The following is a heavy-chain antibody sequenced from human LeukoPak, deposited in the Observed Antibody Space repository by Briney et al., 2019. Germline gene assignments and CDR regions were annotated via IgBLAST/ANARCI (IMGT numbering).Heavy chain of an antibody. J-gene: IGHJ4*02. V-gene: IGHV3-21*01. CDR1: GFTFSTYN. CDR2: ISSSSSYI. CDR3: AKRKAHYFDY. Sequence: PGGSLRLSCAASGFTFSTYNINWVRQAPGKGLEWVSSISSSSSYIYYADSVKGRFTISRDNAKNSLYLQMNSLRAEDTAVYYCAKRKAHYFDYWGQGTLVTVSS.